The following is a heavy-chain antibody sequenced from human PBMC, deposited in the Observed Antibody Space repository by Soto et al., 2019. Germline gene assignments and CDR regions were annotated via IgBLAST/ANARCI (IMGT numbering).Heavy chain of an antibody. Sequence: GESLKISCKGSGYSFTSYWIGWVRQMPGKGLEWMGIIYPGDSDTRYSPSFQGQVTISADKSISTAYLQWSSLKASDTAMYYCAIGLYYYDSSGYYYDYYGMDVWGQGTTVTVS. D-gene: IGHD3-22*01. CDR2: IYPGDSDT. CDR3: AIGLYYYDSSGYYYDYYGMDV. V-gene: IGHV5-51*01. J-gene: IGHJ6*02. CDR1: GYSFTSYW.